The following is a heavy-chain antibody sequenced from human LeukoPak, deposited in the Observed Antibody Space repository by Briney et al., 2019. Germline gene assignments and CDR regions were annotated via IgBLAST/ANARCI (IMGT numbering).Heavy chain of an antibody. CDR3: ASHEHKAVAGDN. V-gene: IGHV4-38-2*02. CDR2: IYYSGNT. D-gene: IGHD6-19*01. Sequence: SETLSLTCTVSGYSISSGYDWGWLRQPPGKGLEWIWTIYYSGNTFYNPSLKSRLTISVYTSKNDFSLKLSSVIAADMGVYYCASHEHKAVAGDNWGQGILVTVSS. CDR1: GYSISSGYD. J-gene: IGHJ4*02.